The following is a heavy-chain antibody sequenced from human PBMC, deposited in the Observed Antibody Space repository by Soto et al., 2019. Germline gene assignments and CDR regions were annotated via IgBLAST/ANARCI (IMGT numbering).Heavy chain of an antibody. D-gene: IGHD1-26*01. CDR3: ARAVGMTTVNLDY. CDR1: GFTFGNYA. V-gene: IGHV3-30*04. Sequence: GGSLRLSCAASGFTFGNYAMHWVRQAPGKGLEWVAVTSFDGSDKYNADSVKGRFTISRDNSKSTLYLQMSSLRPEDTGVYFCARAVGMTTVNLDYWGQGTLVTVSS. J-gene: IGHJ4*02. CDR2: TSFDGSDK.